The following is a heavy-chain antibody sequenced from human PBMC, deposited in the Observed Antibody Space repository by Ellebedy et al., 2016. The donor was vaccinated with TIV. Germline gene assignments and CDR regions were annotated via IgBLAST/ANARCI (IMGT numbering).Heavy chain of an antibody. CDR3: ASSYGSGSKIDY. CDR1: GGSISSYY. CDR2: IYSTGSTGGT. Sequence: MPSETLSLTCTVSGGSISSYYWSWIRQPAGKGLEWIGRIYSTGSTGGTNYSPSLKSRLTMSVDTSKNQFSLKLRSVTAADTAMYYCASSYGSGSKIDYWGQGTRVTVST. V-gene: IGHV4-4*07. D-gene: IGHD3-10*01. J-gene: IGHJ4*02.